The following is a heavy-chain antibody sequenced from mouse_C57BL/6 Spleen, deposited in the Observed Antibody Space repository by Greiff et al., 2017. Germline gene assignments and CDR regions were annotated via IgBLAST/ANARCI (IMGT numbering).Heavy chain of an antibody. D-gene: IGHD2-12*01. J-gene: IGHJ3*01. CDR3: AREYNYGGRGCAY. Sequence: VQLQQSGPELVKPGASVKISCKASGFAFSSAWMNWVKQRPGKGLEWIGRIDPGDGDTKYTGKFKGKATLTADKSSSTAYMQLSSLTSEDSAVYFCAREYNYGGRGCAYWGQGTLVTVSA. CDR2: IDPGDGDT. CDR1: GFAFSSAW. V-gene: IGHV1-82*01.